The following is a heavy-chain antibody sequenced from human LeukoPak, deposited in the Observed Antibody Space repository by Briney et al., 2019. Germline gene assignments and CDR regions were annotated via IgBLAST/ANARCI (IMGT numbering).Heavy chain of an antibody. V-gene: IGHV4-38-2*02. D-gene: IGHD6-13*01. CDR3: ARVLIAAAGANRRFDP. CDR1: GYFISSGYY. Sequence: SETLSLTCTVSGYFISSGYYWGWIRQPPGKGLEWIGSIYHSGSTYYNPSLKSRVTISVDTSKNQFSLKLSSVTAADTAVYYCARVLIAAAGANRRFDPWGQGTLVTVSS. CDR2: IYHSGST. J-gene: IGHJ5*02.